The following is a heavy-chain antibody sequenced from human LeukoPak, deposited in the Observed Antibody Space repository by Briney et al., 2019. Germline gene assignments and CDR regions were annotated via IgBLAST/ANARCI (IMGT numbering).Heavy chain of an antibody. J-gene: IGHJ6*04. CDR3: AAGVVVAAPYYYGMDV. CDR1: GFTFTSSA. CDR2: IVVGSGNT. Sequence: SVKVSCKASGFTFTSSAVQWVRQARGQRLEWIGWIVVGSGNTNYAQKFQERVTITRDMSTSTAYMELSSLRPEDTAVYYCAAGVVVAAPYYYGMDVWGKGTTVAVSS. V-gene: IGHV1-58*01. D-gene: IGHD2-15*01.